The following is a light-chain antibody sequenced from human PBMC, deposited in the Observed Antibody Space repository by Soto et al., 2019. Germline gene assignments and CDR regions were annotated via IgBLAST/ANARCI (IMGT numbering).Light chain of an antibody. CDR1: SSNIGAGYD. Sequence: QSVLTQPPSVSGAPGQRVTISCTGSSSNIGAGYDVHWYQQLPGTAPKLLISANTKRPSGVPDRFSGSKSGTSASLAITGLQAEDEADYYCQSYDSSLSGSNWVFGGGTKVTVL. CDR2: ANT. J-gene: IGLJ3*02. CDR3: QSYDSSLSGSNWV. V-gene: IGLV1-40*01.